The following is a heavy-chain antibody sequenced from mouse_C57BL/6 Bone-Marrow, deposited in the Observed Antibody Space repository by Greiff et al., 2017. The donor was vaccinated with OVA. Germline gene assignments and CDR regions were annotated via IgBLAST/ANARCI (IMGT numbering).Heavy chain of an antibody. CDR3: ARAWNLLLRSSNY. Sequence: VQGVESGPELVKPGASVKLSCKASGYTFTSYDINWVKQRPGQGLEWIGWIYPRDGSTKYNEKFKGKATLTVDTSSSTAYMELHSLTSEDSAVYFCARAWNLLLRSSNYWGQGTTLTVSS. D-gene: IGHD1-1*01. CDR1: GYTFTSYD. CDR2: IYPRDGST. V-gene: IGHV1-85*01. J-gene: IGHJ2*01.